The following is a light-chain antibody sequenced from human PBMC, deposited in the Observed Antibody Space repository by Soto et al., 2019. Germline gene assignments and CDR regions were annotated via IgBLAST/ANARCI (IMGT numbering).Light chain of an antibody. V-gene: IGKV3-20*01. J-gene: IGKJ1*01. CDR1: QSVSSSY. CDR2: GAS. CDR3: QQYGSSPPT. Sequence: EIVLTQSPGTLSLSPGERATLSCRASQSVSSSYLAWYQQKPGQAPRLLIYGASSRATGIPDRFSVSESGTDFTLTISRLEPEYFAVYYCQQYGSSPPTFGQGTKVEIK.